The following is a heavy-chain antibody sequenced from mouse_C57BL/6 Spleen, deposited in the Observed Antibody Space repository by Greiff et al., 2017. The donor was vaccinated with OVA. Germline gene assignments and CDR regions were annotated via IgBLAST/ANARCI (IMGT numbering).Heavy chain of an antibody. CDR3: AKNGGYYDYLFAY. CDR2: IWSGGST. CDR1: GFSLTSYG. J-gene: IGHJ3*01. D-gene: IGHD2-4*01. V-gene: IGHV2-4*01. Sequence: QVQLQQSGPGLVQPSQSLSITCTVSGFSLTSYGVHWVRQPPGKGLEWLGVIWSGGSTDYNAAFISRLSISKDNSKSQVFFKMNSLQADDTAIYYCAKNGGYYDYLFAYWGQGTLVTVSA.